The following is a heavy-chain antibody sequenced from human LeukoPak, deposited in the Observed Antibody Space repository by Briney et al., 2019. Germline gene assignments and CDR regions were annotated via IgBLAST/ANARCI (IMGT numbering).Heavy chain of an antibody. CDR1: GYTFTSYD. CDR3: ARVHYDILTGYSYFDY. D-gene: IGHD3-9*01. CDR2: ISAYNDNT. V-gene: IGHV1-18*01. Sequence: GASVKVSCKASGYTFTSYDISWVRQAPGQGLEWMGWISAYNDNTNYAQKLQGRVTMTTDTSTSTAYMELRSLRSDDTAVYYCARVHYDILTGYSYFDYWGQGTLVTVSS. J-gene: IGHJ4*02.